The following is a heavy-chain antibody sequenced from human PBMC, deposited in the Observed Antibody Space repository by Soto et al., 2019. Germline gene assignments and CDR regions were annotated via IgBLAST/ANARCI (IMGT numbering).Heavy chain of an antibody. CDR3: ARHDTTDYESSDYFYGDY. CDR2: INPSGGST. Sequence: ASVKVSCKASGYTFTGYYMHWVRQAPGQGLEWMGIINPSGGSTSYAQKFQGRVTMTRDTSTSTVYMELSSLRSEDTAIYYCARHDTTDYESSDYFYGDYWGQGTLVTVSS. CDR1: GYTFTGYY. V-gene: IGHV1-46*01. D-gene: IGHD3-22*01. J-gene: IGHJ4*02.